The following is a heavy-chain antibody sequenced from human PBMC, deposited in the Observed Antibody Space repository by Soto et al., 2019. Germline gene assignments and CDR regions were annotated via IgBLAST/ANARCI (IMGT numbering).Heavy chain of an antibody. D-gene: IGHD4-4*01. J-gene: IGHJ4*02. V-gene: IGHV3-30*03. CDR3: AITSVADASFDY. Sequence: QVQLVESGGGVVHPGRSLSLSCAGSGFMFSNNGMHWVRRAPGKGLEWVAFISYDGSETFYADSVKGRFTISRDNSKSTLFLHMSRLKNEDTAVYYCAITSVADASFDYWGQGTLVTVSS. CDR1: GFMFSNNG. CDR2: ISYDGSET.